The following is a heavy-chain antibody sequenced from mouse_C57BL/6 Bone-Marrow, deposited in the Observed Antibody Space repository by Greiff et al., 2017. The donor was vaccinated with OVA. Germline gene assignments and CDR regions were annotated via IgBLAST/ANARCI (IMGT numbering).Heavy chain of an antibody. J-gene: IGHJ1*03. Sequence: QVQLQQPGAELVKPGASVKLSCKASGYTFTSYWMQWVKQRPGQGLEWIGEIDPSDSYTNYNQKFKGKATLTVDTSSSTAYMQLSSLTSEDSAVYYCARHAGSLGYFDVWGTGTTVTVSS. V-gene: IGHV1-50*01. CDR2: IDPSDSYT. CDR1: GYTFTSYW. CDR3: ARHAGSLGYFDV.